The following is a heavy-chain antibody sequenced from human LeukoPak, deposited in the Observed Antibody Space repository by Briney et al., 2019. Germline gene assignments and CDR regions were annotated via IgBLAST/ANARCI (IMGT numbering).Heavy chain of an antibody. J-gene: IGHJ5*02. D-gene: IGHD3-10*01. CDR3: ARQELLWFGELMGGFDP. V-gene: IGHV4-38-2*01. CDR1: GYSISSGYY. Sequence: PSETLSLTCAVSGYSISSGYYWGWIRQPPGKGLEWIGSIYHSGSTYYNPSLKSRVTISVDTSKNQFSPKLSSVTAADTAAYYCARQELLWFGELMGGFDPWGQGTLVTVSS. CDR2: IYHSGST.